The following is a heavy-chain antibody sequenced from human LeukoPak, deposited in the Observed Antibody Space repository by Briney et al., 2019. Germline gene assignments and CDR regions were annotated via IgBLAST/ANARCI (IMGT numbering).Heavy chain of an antibody. CDR3: AHYSEVTST. CDR2: IYTSGST. V-gene: IGHV4-61*02. D-gene: IGHD2-15*01. CDR1: GGSISSGSYY. J-gene: IGHJ3*01. Sequence: PSQTLSLTCTVSGGSISSGSYYWSWIRQPAGKGLEWIGRIYTSGSTNYNPSLKSRVTISVDRSKNQFSLKLSSVTAADTAVYYCAHYSEVTSTWGQGTMVTVSS.